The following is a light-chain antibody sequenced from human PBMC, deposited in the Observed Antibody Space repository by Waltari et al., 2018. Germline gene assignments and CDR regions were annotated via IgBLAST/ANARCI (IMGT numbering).Light chain of an antibody. V-gene: IGKV1-39*01. CDR3: QQSYTTAYT. CDR1: QSISTS. J-gene: IGKJ2*01. CDR2: VAS. Sequence: IQMTQSPYSLSASGVDRVTITCRASQSISTSLNWYQQIPGKAPKLLIYVASTLQSGVPSRFSGSGSGTDFSLTISSLQPEDFATYYCQQSYTTAYTFGQGTKLEIK.